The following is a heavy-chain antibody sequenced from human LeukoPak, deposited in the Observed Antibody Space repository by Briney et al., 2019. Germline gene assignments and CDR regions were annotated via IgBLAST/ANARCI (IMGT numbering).Heavy chain of an antibody. J-gene: IGHJ4*02. CDR1: GFTFDDYA. CDR2: ISWNSGSI. V-gene: IGHV3-9*01. CDR3: ATTTGVRTPRY. D-gene: IGHD1-14*01. Sequence: PGRSLRLSCAASGFTFDDYAMHWVRQAPGKGLEWVSGISWNSGSIGYADSVKGRFTISRDNAKNSLYLQMNSLRAEDTAVYYRATTTGVRTPRYWGQGTLVTVSS.